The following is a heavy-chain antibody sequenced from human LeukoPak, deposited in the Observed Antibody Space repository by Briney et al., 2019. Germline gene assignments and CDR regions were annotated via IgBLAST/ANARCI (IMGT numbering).Heavy chain of an antibody. D-gene: IGHD2-2*01. V-gene: IGHV3-7*01. Sequence: GGSLRLSCVASGFTFRTYWMSWVRQAPGKGLEWVANIEQDGGEKYYVDSVKGRFTISRDNAKNSMYLQMNSLGAEDTAVYYCATSRRTSGQYGNALDVWGQGTMVIVSS. CDR1: GFTFRTYW. J-gene: IGHJ3*01. CDR3: ATSRRTSGQYGNALDV. CDR2: IEQDGGEK.